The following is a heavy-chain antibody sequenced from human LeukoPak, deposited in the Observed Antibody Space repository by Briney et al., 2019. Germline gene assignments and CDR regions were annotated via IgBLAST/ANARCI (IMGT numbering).Heavy chain of an antibody. CDR2: ISGSSSYI. D-gene: IGHD4-17*01. V-gene: IGHV3-21*01. CDR3: ARVSYGDYGYYFDY. Sequence: GGSLRLSCAASGFTFTSNSMNSVRHAPGNWLEWVSSISGSSSYIYYADSVKGRFTISRDNAKNSLYLQMNSLRAEDTAVYYCARVSYGDYGYYFDYWGQGTLVTVSS. CDR1: GFTFTSNS. J-gene: IGHJ4*02.